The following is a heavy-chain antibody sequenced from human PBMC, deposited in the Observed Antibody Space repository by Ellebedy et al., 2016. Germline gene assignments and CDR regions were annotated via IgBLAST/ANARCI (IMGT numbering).Heavy chain of an antibody. CDR1: GFTFSSYA. CDR3: ARGGSGWRSFDY. D-gene: IGHD6-19*01. J-gene: IGHJ4*02. CDR2: TRNKANSYST. V-gene: IGHV3-72*01. Sequence: GGSLRLSXAASGFTFSSYAMHWVRQAPGKGLEWVARTRNKANSYSTEYAASVKGRFTISRDESMNSLHLQMNSLTTEDTAVYYCARGGSGWRSFDYWGQGTQVTVSS.